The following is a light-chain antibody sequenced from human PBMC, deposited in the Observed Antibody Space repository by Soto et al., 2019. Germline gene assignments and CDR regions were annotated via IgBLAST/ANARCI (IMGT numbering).Light chain of an antibody. V-gene: IGKV3-15*01. J-gene: IGKJ5*01. Sequence: SVTLSCSASQSVASNLAWYQQKPGQAPRLLIYGTSTRATGVPDRFSGSGSGTDFTLTISSLQAADFAVYHCQHYNNWPITFGQGTRLEIK. CDR3: QHYNNWPIT. CDR2: GTS. CDR1: QSVASN.